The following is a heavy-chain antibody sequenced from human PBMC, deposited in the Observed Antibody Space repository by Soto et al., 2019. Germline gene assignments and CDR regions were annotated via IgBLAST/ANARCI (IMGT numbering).Heavy chain of an antibody. J-gene: IGHJ4*02. CDR2: ISYDGSNK. V-gene: IGHV3-30-3*01. D-gene: IGHD3-16*02. CDR3: AREGGYDDYVWGSYRWFDY. Sequence: LRLSCAASGFTFSSYAMHWVRQAPGKGLEWVAVISYDGSNKYYADSVKGRFTISRDNSKNTLYLQMNSLRAEDTAVYYCAREGGYDDYVWGSYRWFDYWGQGTLVTVSS. CDR1: GFTFSSYA.